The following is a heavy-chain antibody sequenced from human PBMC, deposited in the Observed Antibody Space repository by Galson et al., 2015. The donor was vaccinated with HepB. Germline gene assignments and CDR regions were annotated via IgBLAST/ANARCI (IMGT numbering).Heavy chain of an antibody. CDR2: ITPFNGNT. V-gene: IGHV1-45*02. J-gene: IGHJ3*02. Sequence: SVKVSCKASGYTFTYRYLHWVRQAPGQALEWMGWITPFNGNTNYAQKFQDRVTITRDRSMSTAYMELSSLRSEDTTMYYCARYAQGAFDIWGQGTMVTVSS. CDR3: ARYAQGAFDI. CDR1: GYTFTYRY.